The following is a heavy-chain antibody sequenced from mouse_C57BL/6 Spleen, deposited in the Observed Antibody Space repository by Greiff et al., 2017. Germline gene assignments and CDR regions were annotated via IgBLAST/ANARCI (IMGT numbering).Heavy chain of an antibody. J-gene: IGHJ2*01. CDR3: ARWRDYLFDY. CDR2: IYPGDGDT. CDR1: GYAFSSYW. V-gene: IGHV1-80*01. D-gene: IGHD2-4*01. Sequence: VKLMESGAELVKPGASVKISCKASGYAFSSYWMNWVKQRPGKGLEWIGQIYPGDGDTNYNGKFKGKATLTADKSSSTAYMQLSSLTSEDSAVYFCARWRDYLFDYWGQGTTLTVSS.